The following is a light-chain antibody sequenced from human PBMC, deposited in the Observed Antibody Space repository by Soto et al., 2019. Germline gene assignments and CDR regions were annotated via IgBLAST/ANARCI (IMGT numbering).Light chain of an antibody. CDR2: DAS. CDR3: QQCVAWPLLT. CDR1: QSVGTS. V-gene: IGKV3-11*01. J-gene: IGKJ4*01. Sequence: ETVLTQSPATLSLSPGQRATLSCRASQSVGTSLAWYQQKPGQPPRLLIYDASTRASDIPARFSGSGSGTDFTLTISSLEPEDFAVYCCQQCVAWPLLTIGGGTKVEL.